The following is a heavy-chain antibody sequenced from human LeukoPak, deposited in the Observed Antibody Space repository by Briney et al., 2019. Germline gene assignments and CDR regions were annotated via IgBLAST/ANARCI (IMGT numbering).Heavy chain of an antibody. CDR1: GHTLTELS. Sequence: ASVKVSCKVSGHTLTELSMHWVRQAPGKGLEWMGGFDPEVGETIYAQKFQGRVTMTEDTSTDTAYMELSSLRSEDTAVYYCATGRRGYSYGYGYWYFDLWGRGTLVTVSS. D-gene: IGHD5-18*01. CDR2: FDPEVGET. V-gene: IGHV1-24*01. CDR3: ATGRRGYSYGYGYWYFDL. J-gene: IGHJ2*01.